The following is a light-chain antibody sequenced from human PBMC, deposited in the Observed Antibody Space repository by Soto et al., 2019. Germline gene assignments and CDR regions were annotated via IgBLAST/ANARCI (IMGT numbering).Light chain of an antibody. V-gene: IGLV2-14*01. CDR3: SSYTSSTDYV. Sequence: QSVLTQPPSVSGAPGQRVTISCTGTSSDIDTYNYVSWYQQHPGKAPKLIIYEVTNRPSGVSNRFSGSKSGDTASLTISGLRAEDEADYYCSSYTSSTDYVFGTGTKVTVL. CDR1: SSDIDTYNY. CDR2: EVT. J-gene: IGLJ1*01.